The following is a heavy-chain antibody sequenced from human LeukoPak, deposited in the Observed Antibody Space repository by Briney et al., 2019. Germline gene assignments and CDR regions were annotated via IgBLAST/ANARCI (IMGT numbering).Heavy chain of an antibody. CDR3: AREVTPKEGSLYFDY. CDR1: GYSFTTYW. J-gene: IGHJ4*02. CDR2: IYPGDSDT. D-gene: IGHD4-23*01. V-gene: IGHV5-51*01. Sequence: GESLKISCKGSGYSFTTYWIGWVRQVPGKGLEWMGIIYPGDSDTRYSPSFQGQVTISADKSISTAYLQWSSLKASDTAMYYCAREVTPKEGSLYFDYWAQGTLVTVSS.